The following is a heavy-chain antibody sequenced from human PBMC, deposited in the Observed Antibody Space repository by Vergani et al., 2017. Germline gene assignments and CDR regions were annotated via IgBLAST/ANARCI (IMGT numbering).Heavy chain of an antibody. CDR2: SIPIFGTA. CDR3: ARDIRMSDSSGYYYAALDY. Sequence: QVQLVQSGAEVKKPGSSVKVSCKASGGTFSSYAISWVRQAPGQGLEWMGGSIPIFGTANYAQKFQGRVTITADESTSTAYMELSSLRSEDTAVYYCARDIRMSDSSGYYYAALDYWGQGTLVTVSS. V-gene: IGHV1-69*01. D-gene: IGHD3-22*01. CDR1: GGTFSSYA. J-gene: IGHJ4*02.